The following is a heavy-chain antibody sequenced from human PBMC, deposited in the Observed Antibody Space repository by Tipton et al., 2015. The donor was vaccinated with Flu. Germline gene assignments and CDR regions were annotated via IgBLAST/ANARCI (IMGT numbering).Heavy chain of an antibody. CDR1: GYSISSGYY. CDR3: ARHGPGLGYCSGGSCYEVNY. CDR2: IYHSGST. Sequence: TLSLTCAVSGYSISSGYYWGWIRQPPGKGLEWIGSIYHSGSTYYNPSPKSRVTISVDTSKNQFSLKLSSVTAADTAVYYCARHGPGLGYCSGGSCYEVNYWGQGTLVTVPS. D-gene: IGHD2-15*01. V-gene: IGHV4-38-2*01. J-gene: IGHJ4*02.